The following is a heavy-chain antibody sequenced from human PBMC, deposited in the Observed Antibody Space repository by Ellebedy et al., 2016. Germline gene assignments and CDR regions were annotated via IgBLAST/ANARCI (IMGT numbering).Heavy chain of an antibody. D-gene: IGHD1-1*01. CDR1: GFTFSTSW. CDR3: VKLEFDY. Sequence: GESLKISCAVSGFTFSTSWMHWVRQSPGKGLVWVSRINSDGSGTSYADSVKGRFTISRDNAKNTLYLQMNNLRAEDTAVYHCVKLEFDYWGQGALVTVSS. V-gene: IGHV3-74*01. CDR2: INSDGSGT. J-gene: IGHJ4*02.